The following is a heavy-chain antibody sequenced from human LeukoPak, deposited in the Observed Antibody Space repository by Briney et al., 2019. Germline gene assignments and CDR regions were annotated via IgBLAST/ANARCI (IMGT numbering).Heavy chain of an antibody. V-gene: IGHV3-74*01. CDR2: ISPDGSTT. CDR1: GFTFSRYW. J-gene: IGHJ5*02. Sequence: GGSLRLSCAASGFTFSRYWMHWVRQAPGRGLMWVSRISPDGSTTFADYVTGRFTISRDTAKNTLYMQLHRLRAEDTAVYYCARAIGSGGGSYWFDPWGRGTLVTVSS. D-gene: IGHD1-1*01. CDR3: ARAIGSGGGSYWFDP.